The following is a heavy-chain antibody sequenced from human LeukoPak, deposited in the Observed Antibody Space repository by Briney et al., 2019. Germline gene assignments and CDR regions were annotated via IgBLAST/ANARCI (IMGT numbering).Heavy chain of an antibody. Sequence: PSGTLSLTCAVSGGSISSGNWWCWVRQPPGEGLEWGGGFYHSGSTNSNPSLKSRVTISVDKSKNQFSLKLSSVTAADAAVYYCAREIVVVVAATPNAFDIWGQGTMVTVSS. CDR3: AREIVVVVAATPNAFDI. CDR2: FYHSGST. V-gene: IGHV4-4*02. D-gene: IGHD2-15*01. CDR1: GGSISSGNW. J-gene: IGHJ3*02.